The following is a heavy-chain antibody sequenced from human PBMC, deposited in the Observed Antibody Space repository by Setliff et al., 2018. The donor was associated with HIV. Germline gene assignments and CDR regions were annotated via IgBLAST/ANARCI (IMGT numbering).Heavy chain of an antibody. CDR3: TRHPLQPEVSGYFYLMDV. D-gene: IGHD2-21*01. CDR2: IFPLDSET. CDR1: EYFFRTSW. J-gene: IGHJ6*04. V-gene: IGHV5-51*01. Sequence: PGESLKISCKGPEYFFRTSWIGWARQLPGKGLEWVAVIFPLDSETRYNPSLEGHVTISVDKSINTAYLQWSSLRASDTAVYYCTRHPLQPEVSGYFYLMDVWGTGTTVTVSS.